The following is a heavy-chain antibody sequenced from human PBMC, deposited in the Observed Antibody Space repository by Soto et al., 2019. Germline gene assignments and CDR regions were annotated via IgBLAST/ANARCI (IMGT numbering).Heavy chain of an antibody. J-gene: IGHJ5*02. CDR2: MNPNSGNT. CDR3: ARGLGSSGRDWFDP. D-gene: IGHD6-19*01. Sequence: ASVKVSCKASGYTFTSYDINWVRQATGQGLEWVGWMNPNSGNTGYAQKFQGRVTMTRNTSISTAYMELSSLRSEDTAVYYCARGLGSSGRDWFDPWGQGTLVTVSS. V-gene: IGHV1-8*01. CDR1: GYTFTSYD.